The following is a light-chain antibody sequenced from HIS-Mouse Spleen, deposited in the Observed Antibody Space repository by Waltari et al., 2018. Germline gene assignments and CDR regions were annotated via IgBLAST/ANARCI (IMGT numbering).Light chain of an antibody. V-gene: IGLV3-21*02. J-gene: IGLJ3*02. Sequence: SYVLTQPPSVSVAPGQTARITCGGNNIGSKSVHWYQQKPGQAPVLVVYDDSDRPSWSPERFSGSNSGNTATLTISRVEAGDEADYYCQVWDSSSDHPVFGGGTKLTVL. CDR3: QVWDSSSDHPV. CDR2: DDS. CDR1: NIGSKS.